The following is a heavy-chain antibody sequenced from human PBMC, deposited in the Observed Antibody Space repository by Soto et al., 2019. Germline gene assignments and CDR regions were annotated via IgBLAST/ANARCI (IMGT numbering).Heavy chain of an antibody. CDR2: IIPIFGTA. J-gene: IGHJ2*01. D-gene: IGHD2-15*01. CDR1: GGTFSSYA. Sequence: QVQLVQSGAEVKKPGSSVKVSCKASGGTFSSYAISWVRQAPGHGLEWMGGIIPIFGTANYAQKFQGRVTITADESTSTAYMELSSLRSEDTAVYYCARVKLDCSGGSCYSRYWYFDLWGRGTLVTVSS. CDR3: ARVKLDCSGGSCYSRYWYFDL. V-gene: IGHV1-69*01.